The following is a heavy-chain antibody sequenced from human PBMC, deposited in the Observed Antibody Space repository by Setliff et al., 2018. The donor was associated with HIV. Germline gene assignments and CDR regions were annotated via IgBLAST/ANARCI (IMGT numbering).Heavy chain of an antibody. J-gene: IGHJ4*02. V-gene: IGHV4-31*03. CDR3: AREPDKIAAADS. CDR2: IYYSGST. D-gene: IGHD6-13*01. Sequence: SETLSLTCTVSGDSIGFSGNFWSWIRQHPGKGLEWIGYIYYSGSTFYNPSLKSRAAISIDTSKNQFFLKLKSVTVADTAVYYCAREPDKIAAADSWGQGTLVTVS. CDR1: GDSIGFSGNF.